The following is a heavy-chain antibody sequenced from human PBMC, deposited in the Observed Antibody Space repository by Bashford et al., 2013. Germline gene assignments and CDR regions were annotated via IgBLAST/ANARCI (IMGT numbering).Heavy chain of an antibody. CDR3: ARVVVPRRGRDGVTSSYYNWFDP. V-gene: IGHV1-69*13. CDR2: IIPIFGTA. J-gene: IGHJ5*02. Sequence: SVKVSCKASGGTFSSYAISWVRQAPGQGLEWMGGIIPIFGTANYAQKFQGRVTITADESTSTAYMELSSLRSEDTAVYYCARVVVPRRGRDGVTSSYYNWFDPWGQGTLVTVSS. CDR1: GGTFSSYA. D-gene: IGHD2-21*01.